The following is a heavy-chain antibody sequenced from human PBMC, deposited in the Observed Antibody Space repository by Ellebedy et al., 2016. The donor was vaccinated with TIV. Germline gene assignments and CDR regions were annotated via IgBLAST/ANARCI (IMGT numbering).Heavy chain of an antibody. J-gene: IGHJ6*02. V-gene: IGHV3-23*01. Sequence: GGSLRLSCAASGFTFSIYAMSWVRQAPGKGLEWVSAISSGGSTTYYADPVKGRFTISRDNSKDTLYLQVSSLRVEDTAIYYCAKDFNPDTHLVHGMDVWGQGTTVTVSS. CDR3: AKDFNPDTHLVHGMDV. D-gene: IGHD5-18*01. CDR2: ISSGGSTT. CDR1: GFTFSIYA.